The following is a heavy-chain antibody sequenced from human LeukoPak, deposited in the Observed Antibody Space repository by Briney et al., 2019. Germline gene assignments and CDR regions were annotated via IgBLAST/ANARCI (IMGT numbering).Heavy chain of an antibody. V-gene: IGHV6-1*01. CDR2: AYYRSKWYN. CDR1: GESVYSNSAT. Sequence: SQTLSLTCAISGESVYSNSATWNWIRLSPSRGLEWLGRAYYRSKWYNDYAESVRSRIVINPDTSKNQFSLQLNSVTPEDTAVYYCATSGYYREWFDSWGQGTLVTVSS. D-gene: IGHD3-22*01. J-gene: IGHJ5*01. CDR3: ATSGYYREWFDS.